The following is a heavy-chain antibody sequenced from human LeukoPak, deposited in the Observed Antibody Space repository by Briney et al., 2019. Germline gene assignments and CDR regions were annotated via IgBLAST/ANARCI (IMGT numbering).Heavy chain of an antibody. D-gene: IGHD2-21*01. CDR1: AGSMSSYD. J-gene: IGHJ6*02. CDR3: ARFLFAMDV. V-gene: IGHV4-39*01. Sequence: SETLSLTCTVSAGSMSSYDWGWIRQPPGNGLEWIGRIYFSGSSYYNPSLRSRVTISVDTSKNQFSLRLTSVTAADTAVYYSARFLFAMDVWGQGTTLSVSS. CDR2: IYFSGSS.